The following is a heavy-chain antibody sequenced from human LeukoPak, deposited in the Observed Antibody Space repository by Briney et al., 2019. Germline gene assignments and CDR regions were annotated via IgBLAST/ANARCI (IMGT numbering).Heavy chain of an antibody. Sequence: GGSLRLSCAASGFTFSSYAMSWVRQAPGKGLEWVSAISGSGGSTYYADSVKGRFTISRDNSKNTLYLQTNSLRAEDTAVYYCAKHGWSYDYYYYMDVWGKGTTVTVSS. CDR2: ISGSGGST. CDR3: AKHGWSYDYYYYMDV. V-gene: IGHV3-23*01. D-gene: IGHD6-19*01. J-gene: IGHJ6*03. CDR1: GFTFSSYA.